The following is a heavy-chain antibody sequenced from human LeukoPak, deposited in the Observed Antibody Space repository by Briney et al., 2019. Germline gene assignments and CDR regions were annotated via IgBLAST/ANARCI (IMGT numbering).Heavy chain of an antibody. CDR2: ISGSSTST. V-gene: IGHV3-23*01. D-gene: IGHD6-13*01. CDR3: AKDRDSSSGSSYLDF. J-gene: IGHJ4*02. Sequence: GGSLRLSCEASGFTFSIYVMTWVRQAPGKGLEWVSGISGSSTSTWYADSVKGRFTISRDNSKNTLYLQMNSLRAEDTAVYYCAKDRDSSSGSSYLDFWGQGTLVTVSS. CDR1: GFTFSIYV.